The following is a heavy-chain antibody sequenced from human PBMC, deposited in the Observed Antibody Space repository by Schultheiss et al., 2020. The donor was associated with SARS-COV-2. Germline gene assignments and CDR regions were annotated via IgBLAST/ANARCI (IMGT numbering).Heavy chain of an antibody. J-gene: IGHJ5*02. CDR1: GGSFSGYY. Sequence: SETLSLTCAVYGGSFSGYYWSWIRQPPGKGLEWIGEINHSGSTYYNPSLKSRVTISVDTSKNQFSLKLSSVTAADTAVYYCARATPRFLEWLTPYNWFDPWGQGTLVTVSS. D-gene: IGHD3-3*01. CDR2: INHSGST. CDR3: ARATPRFLEWLTPYNWFDP. V-gene: IGHV4-34*01.